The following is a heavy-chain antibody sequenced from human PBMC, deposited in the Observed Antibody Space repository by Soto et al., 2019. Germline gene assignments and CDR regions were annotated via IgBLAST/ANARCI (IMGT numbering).Heavy chain of an antibody. CDR1: GGSFSGYY. V-gene: IGHV4-34*01. CDR3: ASRISPYGMDV. CDR2: INHSGST. J-gene: IGHJ6*02. Sequence: QVQLQQWGAGLLKPSETLSLTCAVYGGSFSGYYWSWIRQPPGKGLEWIGEINHSGSTNYNPSLKSRVTISVHTSKNQFSLKLSSVTAADTAVYYCASRISPYGMDVWGQGTTVTVSS. D-gene: IGHD2-15*01.